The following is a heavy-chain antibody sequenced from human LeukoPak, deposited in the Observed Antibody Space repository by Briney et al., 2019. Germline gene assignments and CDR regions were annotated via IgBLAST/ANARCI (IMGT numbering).Heavy chain of an antibody. V-gene: IGHV3-21*01. CDR3: ARGPLQDFWSGTNWFDP. D-gene: IGHD3-3*01. J-gene: IGHJ5*02. CDR1: GFTFSSYS. Sequence: GGSLRLSCAASGFTFSSYSMNWVRQAPGKGLEWVSSISSSSSYIYYADSVKGRFTISRDNAKNSLYLQMNSLRAEDTAVYYCARGPLQDFWSGTNWFDPWGQGTLVTVSS. CDR2: ISSSSSYI.